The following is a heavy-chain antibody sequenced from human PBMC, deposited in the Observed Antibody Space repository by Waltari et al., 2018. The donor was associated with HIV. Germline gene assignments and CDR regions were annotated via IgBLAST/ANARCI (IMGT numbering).Heavy chain of an antibody. CDR2: IIPIFGTA. V-gene: IGHV1-69*12. D-gene: IGHD6-13*01. CDR1: GGTFSSYA. Sequence: QVQLVQSGAEVKKPGSSVKVSCKASGGTFSSYALSWVRQAPGQGLEWMGGIIPIFGTANYAQKFQGRVTITADESTSTAYMELSSLRSEDTAVYYCARRMKCIAAAGTCYYYGMDVWGQGTTVTVSS. J-gene: IGHJ6*02. CDR3: ARRMKCIAAAGTCYYYGMDV.